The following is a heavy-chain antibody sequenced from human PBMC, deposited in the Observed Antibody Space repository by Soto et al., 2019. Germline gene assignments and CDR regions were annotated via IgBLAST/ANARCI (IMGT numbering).Heavy chain of an antibody. CDR3: ARGGPSSLPFDY. J-gene: IGHJ4*02. V-gene: IGHV4-59*01. CDR2: IYYSGTT. CDR1: GDSLSSYY. Sequence: PSETLSLTCTVSGDSLSSYYWSWIRQPPGKGLEWIGYIYYSGTTNYNPSLKSRVTMSLDTSKNQFSLKLNSVTAADTAVYYCARGGPSSLPFDYWGQGTLVTVSS.